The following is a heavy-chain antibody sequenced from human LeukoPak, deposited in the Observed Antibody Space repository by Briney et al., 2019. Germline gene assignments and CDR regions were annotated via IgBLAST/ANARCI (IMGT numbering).Heavy chain of an antibody. CDR2: IKQDGSEK. CDR3: ARGMSSGYDFDY. Sequence: GGSLRLSCAASGFTFSSYWMTWVRQAPGKGLEWVANIKQDGSEKYYVDSVKGRFTISRDNAKNSLYLQTNSLRAEDTAVYYCARGMSSGYDFDYWGQGTLVTVSS. J-gene: IGHJ4*02. D-gene: IGHD5-12*01. V-gene: IGHV3-7*01. CDR1: GFTFSSYW.